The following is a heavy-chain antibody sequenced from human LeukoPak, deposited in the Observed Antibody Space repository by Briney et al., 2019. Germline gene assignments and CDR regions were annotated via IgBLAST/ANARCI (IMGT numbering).Heavy chain of an antibody. D-gene: IGHD3-10*01. CDR1: GGSISSSSYY. V-gene: IGHV4-39*07. J-gene: IGHJ5*02. CDR3: ARDLSDWFGELFPRWFDP. Sequence: KTSETLSLTCTVSGGSISSSSYYWGWIRQPPGKGLEWIGSIYYSGSTYYNPSLMSRVTISVDTSKNQFSLKLSSVTAADTAVYYCARDLSDWFGELFPRWFDPWGQGTLVTVSS. CDR2: IYYSGST.